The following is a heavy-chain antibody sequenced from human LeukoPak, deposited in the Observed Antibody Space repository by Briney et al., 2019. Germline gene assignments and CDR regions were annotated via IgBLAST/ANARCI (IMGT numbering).Heavy chain of an antibody. CDR1: GFTFSSYS. Sequence: GGSLRLSCAASGFTFSSYSMNWVRQAPGMGLEWVSSISSSSSYIYYADSVKGRFTISRDNAKNSLYLQMNSLRAEDTAVYYCARGEKATPNWFDPWGQGTLVTVSS. CDR2: ISSSSSYI. D-gene: IGHD5-24*01. V-gene: IGHV3-21*01. J-gene: IGHJ5*02. CDR3: ARGEKATPNWFDP.